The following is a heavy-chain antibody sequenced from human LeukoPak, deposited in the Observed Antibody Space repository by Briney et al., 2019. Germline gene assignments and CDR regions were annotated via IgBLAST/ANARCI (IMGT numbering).Heavy chain of an antibody. Sequence: GGSLRLSCAASGFTFSSYWMSWVRQAPGKGLEWVANIKQDGSEKYYVDSVKGRFTISRDNAKNSLYLQMNSLRAEDRAVYYCARGRRQWLGYYFDHWGQGTLVTVSS. J-gene: IGHJ4*02. V-gene: IGHV3-7*01. CDR2: IKQDGSEK. CDR1: GFTFSSYW. CDR3: ARGRRQWLGYYFDH. D-gene: IGHD6-19*01.